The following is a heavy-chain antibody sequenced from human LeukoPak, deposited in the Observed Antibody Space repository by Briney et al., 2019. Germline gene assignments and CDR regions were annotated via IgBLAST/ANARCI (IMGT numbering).Heavy chain of an antibody. CDR2: INTDGIST. Sequence: QAGGSLRLSCTASGFTFSSYWMHWVRQAPGKGLVWVSRINTDGISTHYADSVKGRFTISRDNAKNTLYLQMISLRVEDTAVYYCARSCSSGGCYGTGFAYYNMDVWGKGTTVTVSS. J-gene: IGHJ6*03. D-gene: IGHD2-15*01. V-gene: IGHV3-74*01. CDR3: ARSCSSGGCYGTGFAYYNMDV. CDR1: GFTFSSYW.